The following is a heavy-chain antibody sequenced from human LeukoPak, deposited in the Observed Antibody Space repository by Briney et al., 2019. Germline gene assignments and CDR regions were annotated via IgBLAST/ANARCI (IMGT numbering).Heavy chain of an antibody. CDR3: ARGSGDLTKLDAFDI. CDR2: IYHSGST. CDR1: GGSFSGYS. Sequence: SETLSLTCAVYGGSFSGYSWSWIRQPPGKGLEWIGYIYHSGSTYYNPSLKSRVTISVDRSKNQFSLKLSSVTAADTAVYYCARGSGDLTKLDAFDIWGQGTMVTVSS. V-gene: IGHV4-30-2*01. J-gene: IGHJ3*02. D-gene: IGHD4-17*01.